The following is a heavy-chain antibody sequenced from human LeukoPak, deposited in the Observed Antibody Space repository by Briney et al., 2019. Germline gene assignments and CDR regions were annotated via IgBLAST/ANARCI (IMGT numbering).Heavy chain of an antibody. CDR3: ARDFGSTGWHTFDY. Sequence: SQTLSLTCVVSGDSVSSKNGAWNWIRQSPSRGLEWLGRTYYRSKWYNDYAESMEGRMTISQDTSKNQYSLHLNSVTPDDTAVYYCARDFGSTGWHTFDYWGQGTLVTVSS. CDR1: GDSVSSKNGA. J-gene: IGHJ4*02. CDR2: TYYRSKWYN. V-gene: IGHV6-1*01. D-gene: IGHD6-19*01.